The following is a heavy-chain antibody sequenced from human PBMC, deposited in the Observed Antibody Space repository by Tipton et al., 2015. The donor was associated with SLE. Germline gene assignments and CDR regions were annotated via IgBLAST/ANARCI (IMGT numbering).Heavy chain of an antibody. Sequence: GSLRLSCPASGFTFSYYNMNWVRQAPGEGLEWVSSISSTGIYIYNADSLKGRFTISRDNAKNSLYLQTNSLRAEDTAVYYCARDRGPEGSGWYFDLWGRGTLVTVSS. CDR2: ISSTGIYI. D-gene: IGHD3-10*01. J-gene: IGHJ2*01. V-gene: IGHV3-21*03. CDR1: GFTFSYYN. CDR3: ARDRGPEGSGWYFDL.